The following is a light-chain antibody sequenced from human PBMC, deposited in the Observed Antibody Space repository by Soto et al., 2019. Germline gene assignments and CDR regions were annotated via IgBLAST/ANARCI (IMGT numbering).Light chain of an antibody. Sequence: EIVMTQSPATLSVSPGERATLSCRASQSVSSSLAWYQQKPGQAPRLLIYGASTRATGIPARFSGSGSGTEFTPTISSLQSEDFAVYYCQQYNNWPLTFGGGTRVEIK. CDR3: QQYNNWPLT. CDR2: GAS. V-gene: IGKV3-15*01. J-gene: IGKJ4*01. CDR1: QSVSSS.